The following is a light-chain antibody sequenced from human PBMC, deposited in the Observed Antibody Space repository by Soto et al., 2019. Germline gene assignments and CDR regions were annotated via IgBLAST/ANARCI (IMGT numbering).Light chain of an antibody. CDR3: QQLNAHPHN. J-gene: IGKJ4*01. CDR1: QGISNY. V-gene: IGKV1-9*01. CDR2: GAS. Sequence: IQLTQSRACLSTSVRDRVTITCRGRQGISNYLGWYQQKAEKAPKLLIDGASTLQSGVASRFSGSGSGTEFTLTASILQAEDVVPYYCQQLNAHPHNFGGGTKVDIK.